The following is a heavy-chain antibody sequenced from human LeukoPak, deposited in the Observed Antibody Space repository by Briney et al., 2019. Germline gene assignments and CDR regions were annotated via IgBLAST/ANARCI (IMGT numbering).Heavy chain of an antibody. D-gene: IGHD3-16*02. V-gene: IGHV3-48*03. CDR2: ISSSGSTI. CDR1: GFTFSSYE. Sequence: PGGSLRLSCAASGFTFSSYEMNWVRQAPGKGLEWVSYISSSGSTIYYADSVKGRFTISRDNAKNSLYLQMNSLRAEDTAVYYCARGVVWGSYRYYWGQGTLVTVSS. J-gene: IGHJ4*02. CDR3: ARGVVWGSYRYY.